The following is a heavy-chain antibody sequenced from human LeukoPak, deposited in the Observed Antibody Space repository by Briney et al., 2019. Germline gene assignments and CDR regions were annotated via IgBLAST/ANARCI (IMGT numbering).Heavy chain of an antibody. D-gene: IGHD3-10*01. V-gene: IGHV1-69*06. Sequence: SVKVSCKASGGTFSSYVINWVRQAPGQGLEWMGGILPIFGTSIYAQKFQGRVTMTEDTSTDTAYMELSSLRSEDTAVYYCATFGGDGMDVWGQGTTVTVSS. CDR2: ILPIFGTS. CDR3: ATFGGDGMDV. J-gene: IGHJ6*02. CDR1: GGTFSSYV.